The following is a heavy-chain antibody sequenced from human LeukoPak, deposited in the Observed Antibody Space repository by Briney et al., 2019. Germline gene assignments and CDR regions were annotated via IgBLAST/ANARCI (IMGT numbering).Heavy chain of an antibody. V-gene: IGHV3-7*01. CDR3: ARDVFCGGDCYSPKCN. CDR1: GLTFRSYW. J-gene: IGHJ4*02. CDR2: ISQDGSEK. D-gene: IGHD2-21*02. Sequence: GGSLRLSWAASGLTFRSYWMSWVRQAPGKGLEWVANISQDGSEKYYVDSVKGRFTISRDNAENSLFLQLNSLRAEDTAVYYCARDVFCGGDCYSPKCNWGQGTLVTVSS.